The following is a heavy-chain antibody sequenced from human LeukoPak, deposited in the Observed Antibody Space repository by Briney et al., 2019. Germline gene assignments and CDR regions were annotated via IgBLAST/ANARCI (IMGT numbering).Heavy chain of an antibody. CDR2: IYHSGST. CDR1: GGSISSSSYY. Sequence: SETLSLTCTVSGGSISSSSYYWGWIRQPPGKGLEWIGSIYHSGSTYYNPSLKCRVTISVDTSKNQFSLKLSSVTAADTAVYYCARGETGGYGSGSYSPNDYWGQGTLVTVSS. J-gene: IGHJ4*02. D-gene: IGHD3-10*01. CDR3: ARGETGGYGSGSYSPNDY. V-gene: IGHV4-39*07.